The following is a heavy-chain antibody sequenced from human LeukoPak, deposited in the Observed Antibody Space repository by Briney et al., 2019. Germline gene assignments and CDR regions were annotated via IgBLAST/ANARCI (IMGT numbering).Heavy chain of an antibody. J-gene: IGHJ4*02. V-gene: IGHV4-34*01. CDR2: INHSGST. CDR1: GGSFSGYY. D-gene: IGHD6-19*01. CDR3: ARGSTIAVAGIDY. Sequence: SETLSLTCAVYGGSFSGYYWSWIRQPPGKGLEWIGEINHSGSTNYNPSLKSRVTISVDTSKNQFSLKLSSVPAADTAVYYCARGSTIAVAGIDYWGQGTLVTVSS.